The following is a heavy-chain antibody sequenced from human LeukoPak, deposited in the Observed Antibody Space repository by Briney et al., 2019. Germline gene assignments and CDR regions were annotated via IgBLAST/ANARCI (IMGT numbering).Heavy chain of an antibody. CDR1: GRTFSSYA. Sequence: ASVKVSCKASGRTFSSYAISWVRQAPGQGLEWMGGIIPIFGTANYAQKFQGRVTITADESTSTAYMELSSLRSEDTAVYYCASHAPQYYYDSSGYPRGEGEYFQHLGQGTLVTVSS. CDR3: ASHAPQYYYDSSGYPRGEGEYFQH. V-gene: IGHV1-69*13. D-gene: IGHD3-22*01. J-gene: IGHJ1*01. CDR2: IIPIFGTA.